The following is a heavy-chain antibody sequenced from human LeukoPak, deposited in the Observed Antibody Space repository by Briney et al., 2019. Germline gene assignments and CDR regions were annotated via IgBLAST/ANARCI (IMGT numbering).Heavy chain of an antibody. CDR3: AKEGTRMASSYFDY. CDR1: GFPFSSYW. CDR2: IKQDGSKK. D-gene: IGHD2-8*01. V-gene: IGHV3-7*01. Sequence: GGSLRLSCVASGFPFSSYWMTWVRQAPGKGLEWVANIKQDGSKKSYVDSVKGRFTISRDNAKNSLYLQMNSLRDEDTATYYCAKEGTRMASSYFDYWGQGTLITVSS. J-gene: IGHJ4*02.